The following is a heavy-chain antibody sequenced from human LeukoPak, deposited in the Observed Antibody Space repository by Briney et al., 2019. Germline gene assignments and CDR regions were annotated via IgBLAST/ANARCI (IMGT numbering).Heavy chain of an antibody. D-gene: IGHD6-6*01. J-gene: IGHJ6*03. CDR3: ARADSSSSGYYYYYYYMDV. CDR1: GGSFSGYY. V-gene: IGHV4-34*01. CDR2: INHSGST. Sequence: SETLSLTCAVYGGSFSGYYWSWIRQPPGKGLEWIGEINHSGSTNYNPSLKSRVTISVDTSKNQFSLKLSSVTAADTAVYYCARADSSSSGYYYYYYYMDVWGKGTTATVSS.